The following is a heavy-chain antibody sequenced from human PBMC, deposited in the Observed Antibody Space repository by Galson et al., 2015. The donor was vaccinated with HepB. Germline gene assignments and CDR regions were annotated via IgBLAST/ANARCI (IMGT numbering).Heavy chain of an antibody. CDR1: GYTFTSYG. CDR2: ISAYNGNT. D-gene: IGHD6-13*01. Sequence: SVKVSCKASGYTFTSYGISWVRQAPGQGLEWMGWISAYNGNTNYAQKLQGRVTMTTDTSTSTAYMELRSLRSDDTAVYYCARGPLRIPGIAAEDCFDYWGQGTLVTVSS. V-gene: IGHV1-18*04. J-gene: IGHJ4*02. CDR3: ARGPLRIPGIAAEDCFDY.